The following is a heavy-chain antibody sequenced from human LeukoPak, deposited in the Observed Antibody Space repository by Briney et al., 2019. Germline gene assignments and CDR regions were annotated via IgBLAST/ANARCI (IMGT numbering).Heavy chain of an antibody. Sequence: GGSLRLSCSATGFTFISYAMTAARQCPGEGLEWIEEIKPRDSTTNYADPVKGRFTISRDNSKNTLYLQMNSLRAEATDVYYCAKGNHDYVWGSAFDPWGQGTLVTVSS. CDR1: GFTFISYA. D-gene: IGHD3-16*01. CDR2: IKPRDSTT. V-gene: IGHV3-23*01. CDR3: AKGNHDYVWGSAFDP. J-gene: IGHJ5*02.